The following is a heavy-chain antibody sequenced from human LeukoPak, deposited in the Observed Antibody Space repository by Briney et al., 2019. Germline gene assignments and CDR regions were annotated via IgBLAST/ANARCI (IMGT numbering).Heavy chain of an antibody. V-gene: IGHV4-59*01. CDR2: MYYSGST. J-gene: IGHJ4*02. D-gene: IGHD3/OR15-3a*01. Sequence: PSETLSLTCTVSGGSISNYYWSWIRQPPGKGLEWIGYMYYSGSTNYNPSLKGRVTMSVDTSKNQFALQLSSATAADTAVYYCARWTGSSFDFWGQGTLVTVSS. CDR3: ARWTGSSFDF. CDR1: GGSISNYY.